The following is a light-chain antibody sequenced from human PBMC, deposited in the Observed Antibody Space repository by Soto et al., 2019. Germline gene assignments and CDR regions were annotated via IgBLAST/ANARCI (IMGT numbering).Light chain of an antibody. V-gene: IGKV1-5*03. CDR3: QQYSNYRWT. CDR2: KAS. Sequence: DIQMTQSPSTLSASVGDRVTITCRASQSISSWLAWYQQKPGKAPNLLIYKASSLESGVPSRFSGSGSGTEFTLIISSLQPDDSATYYCQQYSNYRWTFGQGTNVEVK. CDR1: QSISSW. J-gene: IGKJ1*01.